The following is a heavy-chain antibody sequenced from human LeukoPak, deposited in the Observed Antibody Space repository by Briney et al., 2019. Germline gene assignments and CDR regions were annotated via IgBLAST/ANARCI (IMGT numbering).Heavy chain of an antibody. D-gene: IGHD2-2*01. CDR2: ISSSSSYI. CDR3: AKTTTFLGYCSSTSCYRQNYFDY. CDR1: GFTFSSYS. V-gene: IGHV3-21*04. J-gene: IGHJ4*02. Sequence: PGGSLRLSFAASGFTFSSYSMNWVRQAPGKGLEWVSSISSSSSYIYYADSVKGRFTISRDNSKNTLYLQMNSLRAEDTAVYYCAKTTTFLGYCSSTSCYRQNYFDYWGQGTLVTVSS.